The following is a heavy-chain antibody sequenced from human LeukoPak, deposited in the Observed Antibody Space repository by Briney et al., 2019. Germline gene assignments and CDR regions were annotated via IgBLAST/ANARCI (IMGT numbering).Heavy chain of an antibody. CDR1: GFSFSDFW. V-gene: IGHV3-7*01. Sequence: GGSLRLSCATSGFSFSDFWMSWVRQAPGKGLEWVANINQDGSVKNSVDSVKGRFTISRDNAKNSLYLEMNSLRAEDTAVYYCARDCGGDCYSFDYWGQGTLVTVSS. CDR2: INQDGSVK. CDR3: ARDCGGDCYSFDY. J-gene: IGHJ4*02. D-gene: IGHD2-21*02.